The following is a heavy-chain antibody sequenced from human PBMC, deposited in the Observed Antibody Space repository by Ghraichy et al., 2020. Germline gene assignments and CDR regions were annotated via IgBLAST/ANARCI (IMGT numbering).Heavy chain of an antibody. V-gene: IGHV3-23*01. Sequence: LSLTCAASGFTFSNYDMSWVRQAPGRGLEWVSGISSSSGYAYYADSVKGRFTISRDNSKNTLYLQMNSLRAEDTAVYYCAKVREGYCTNGICYDRSNYFDYWGQGTLVTVSS. D-gene: IGHD2-8*01. CDR3: AKVREGYCTNGICYDRSNYFDY. J-gene: IGHJ4*02. CDR1: GFTFSNYD. CDR2: ISSSSGYA.